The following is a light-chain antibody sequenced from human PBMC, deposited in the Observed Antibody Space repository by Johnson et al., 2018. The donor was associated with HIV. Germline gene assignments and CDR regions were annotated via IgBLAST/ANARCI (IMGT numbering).Light chain of an antibody. Sequence: QSVLTQPPSVSAAPGQRVTISCSGASSTFGNSYISWYQLLPGSPPKLLVFKNNEGPSGIPDRFSGSNSGTSATLDITGLQTGDEADYYCATWDTSLSTGGVFGTGTKVTV. J-gene: IGLJ1*01. V-gene: IGLV1-51*02. CDR2: KNN. CDR3: ATWDTSLSTGGV. CDR1: SSTFGNSY.